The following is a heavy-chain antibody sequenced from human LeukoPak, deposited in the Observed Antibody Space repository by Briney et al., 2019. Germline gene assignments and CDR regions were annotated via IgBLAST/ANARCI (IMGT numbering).Heavy chain of an antibody. Sequence: GASVKVSCKASGYTFTCYYMHWVRQAPGQGLEWMGWINPNSGGTNYAQKFQGRVTMTRDTSISTAYMELSRLRSDDTAVYYCARSRYCSSTSCFIPFDYWGQGTLVTVSS. V-gene: IGHV1-2*02. D-gene: IGHD2-2*01. CDR1: GYTFTCYY. J-gene: IGHJ4*02. CDR2: INPNSGGT. CDR3: ARSRYCSSTSCFIPFDY.